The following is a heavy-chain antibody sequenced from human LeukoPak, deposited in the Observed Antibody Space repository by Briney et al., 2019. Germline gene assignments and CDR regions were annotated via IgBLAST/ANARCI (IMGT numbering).Heavy chain of an antibody. CDR1: GFTFSSYA. D-gene: IGHD5-18*01. CDR2: ISYDGSNK. V-gene: IGHV3-30-3*01. J-gene: IGHJ4*02. Sequence: PGGSLRLSCAASGFTFSSYAMHWVRQAPGKGLEWVAVISYDGSNKYYADSVKGRFTISRDNSKNTLYLQMNSLRAEDTAVYYCARGIEDTAMVLLFDYWGQGTLVTVSS. CDR3: ARGIEDTAMVLLFDY.